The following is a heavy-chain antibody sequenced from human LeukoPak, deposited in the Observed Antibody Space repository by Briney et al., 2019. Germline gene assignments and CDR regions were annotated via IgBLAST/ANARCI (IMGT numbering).Heavy chain of an antibody. CDR1: GYTFTNYD. J-gene: IGHJ4*02. CDR2: MNPNSGNT. D-gene: IGHD6-13*01. Sequence: GASVKVSCKASGYTFTNYDINWVRQAAGQGLEWMGWMNPNSGNTGYAQKFQGRVTMTRNTSINTAYMELSSLRSEDTAVYYCAKGSIAAPGPFDYWGQGTLVTVSS. CDR3: AKGSIAAPGPFDY. V-gene: IGHV1-8*01.